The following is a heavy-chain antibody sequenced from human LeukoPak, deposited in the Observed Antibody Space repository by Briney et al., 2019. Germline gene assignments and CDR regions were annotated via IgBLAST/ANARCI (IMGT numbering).Heavy chain of an antibody. CDR1: GFTFSSYA. CDR3: AKDLHYYDSSGYYYSFDY. J-gene: IGHJ4*02. V-gene: IGHV3-23*01. D-gene: IGHD3-22*01. Sequence: GGSLRLSCAASGFTFSSYAMSWVRQAPGKGLEWVSAISGSGGSTYYADSVKGRFTISRDNSKNTLYLQMNSLRAKDTAVYYCAKDLHYYDSSGYYYSFDYWGQGTLVTVSS. CDR2: ISGSGGST.